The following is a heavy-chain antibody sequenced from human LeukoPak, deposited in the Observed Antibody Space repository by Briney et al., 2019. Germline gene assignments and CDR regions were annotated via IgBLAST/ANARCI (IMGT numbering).Heavy chain of an antibody. J-gene: IGHJ4*02. CDR1: GFTFSSYW. D-gene: IGHD3-10*01. Sequence: GGSLRLSCAASGFTFSSYWMNWARQAPGKGLEWVSAIGGRDGSTYYADSVKGRFTISRDNSKNTLYVQMNSLRAEDTAVYYCAKGHYYGSGGLDYWGQGTLVTVSS. CDR3: AKGHYYGSGGLDY. CDR2: IGGRDGST. V-gene: IGHV3-23*01.